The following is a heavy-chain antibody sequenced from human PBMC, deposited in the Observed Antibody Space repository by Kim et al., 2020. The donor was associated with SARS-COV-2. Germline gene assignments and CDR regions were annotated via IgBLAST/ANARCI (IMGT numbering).Heavy chain of an antibody. CDR2: ISYDGSNK. J-gene: IGHJ4*01. CDR1: GFTFSSYA. CDR3: AREPTSVYLAAAAYFDY. D-gene: IGHD6-13*01. V-gene: IGHV3-30*04. Sequence: LSLTCAASGFTFSSYAMHWVRQAPGKGLEWVAVISYDGSNKYYADSVKGRFTISRDNSKNTLYLQVNSLRAEDTAVYYCAREPTSVYLAAAAYFDYW.